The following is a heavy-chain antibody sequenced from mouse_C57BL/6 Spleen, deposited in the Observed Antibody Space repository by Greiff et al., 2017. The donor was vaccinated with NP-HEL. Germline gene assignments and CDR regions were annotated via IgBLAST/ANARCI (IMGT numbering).Heavy chain of an antibody. V-gene: IGHV1-62-2*01. Sequence: VQLQQSGAELVKPGASVKLSCKASGYTFTEYTIHWVKQRSGQGLEWIGWFYPGSGSIKYNEKFKDKATLTADKSSSTVYMELSRLTSEDSAVYFCARHGGQLRLQNYYAMDYWGQGTSVTVSS. CDR2: FYPGSGSI. D-gene: IGHD3-2*02. CDR1: GYTFTEYT. CDR3: ARHGGQLRLQNYYAMDY. J-gene: IGHJ4*01.